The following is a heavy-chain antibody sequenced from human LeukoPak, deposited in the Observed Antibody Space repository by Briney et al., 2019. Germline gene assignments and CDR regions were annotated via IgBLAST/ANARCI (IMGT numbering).Heavy chain of an antibody. J-gene: IGHJ6*03. CDR2: IYHTGNA. V-gene: IGHV4-4*02. D-gene: IGHD3/OR15-3a*01. Sequence: SETLSLTCAVSGGSITSANWWSWVRQSPGKGLQWIGEIYHTGNANYNPSLRSRVIISLGRSKNQFSLRLNSVTAADTAVYFCARDADGTDLHYYHMDVWGKGTTVTVSS. CDR1: GGSITSANW. CDR3: ARDADGTDLHYYHMDV.